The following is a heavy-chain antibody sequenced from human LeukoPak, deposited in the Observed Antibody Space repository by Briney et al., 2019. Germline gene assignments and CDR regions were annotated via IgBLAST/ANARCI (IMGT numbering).Heavy chain of an antibody. Sequence: GASVKVSCKASGYTFTDYYMHWVRQAPGQGLEWMGWINPNSGGTNYAQKFQGRVTMTRDTSISTAYMELSRLRSDDTAVYYCARDLVGVSIRRSWYFNWFDPWGQGTLVTVSS. J-gene: IGHJ5*02. CDR1: GYTFTDYY. CDR3: ARDLVGVSIRRSWYFNWFDP. CDR2: INPNSGGT. D-gene: IGHD6-13*01. V-gene: IGHV1-2*02.